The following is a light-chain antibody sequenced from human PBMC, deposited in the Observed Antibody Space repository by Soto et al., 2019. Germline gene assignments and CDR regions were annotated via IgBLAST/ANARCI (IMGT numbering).Light chain of an antibody. CDR1: QDIRNY. J-gene: IGKJ2*01. CDR3: QKYDNVPYT. V-gene: IGKV1-27*01. Sequence: DIPMTQSPSSLSASVGDRVTIACRASQDIRNYLAWYQQKPGKVPKVLIYAASTLKSGVPSRFSGSGSGTDFTLTISSLQPEDVATYFCQKYDNVPYTFGPGTKLEIK. CDR2: AAS.